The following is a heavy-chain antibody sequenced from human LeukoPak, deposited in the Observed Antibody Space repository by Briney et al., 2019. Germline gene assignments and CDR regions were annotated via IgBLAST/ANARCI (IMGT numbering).Heavy chain of an antibody. V-gene: IGHV4-39*07. J-gene: IGHJ4*02. Sequence: PSETLSLTCTVSGGSISSSSYYWGWIRQPPGKGLEWIGSIYYSGSTYYNPSLKSRVTISVDTSKNQFSLKLSSVTAADTAVYYCARARLSYDYWGQGTLVTVSS. CDR1: GGSISSSSYY. D-gene: IGHD3-10*01. CDR2: IYYSGST. CDR3: ARARLSYDY.